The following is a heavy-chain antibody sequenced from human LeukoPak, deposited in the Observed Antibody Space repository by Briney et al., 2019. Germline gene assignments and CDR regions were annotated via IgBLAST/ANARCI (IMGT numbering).Heavy chain of an antibody. CDR3: ARVPDYDFWSGPQSWFDP. D-gene: IGHD3-3*01. V-gene: IGHV4-61*02. J-gene: IGHJ5*02. CDR1: GGSIRSGSYY. Sequence: MASQTQSLTCTVSGGSIRSGSYYWSWIRQPAGKGLEWIGRIYTSGSTNYNPSLKSRVTISVDTSKNQFSLKLSSVTAADTAVYYCARVPDYDFWSGPQSWFDPWGQGTLVTVSS. CDR2: IYTSGST.